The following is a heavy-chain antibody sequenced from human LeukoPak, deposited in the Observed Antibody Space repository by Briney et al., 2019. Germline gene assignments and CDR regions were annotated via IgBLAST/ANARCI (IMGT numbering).Heavy chain of an antibody. CDR1: GFTFSSYA. D-gene: IGHD1-26*01. CDR2: ISGSGGST. V-gene: IGHV3-23*01. CDR3: AKDLGWSYRTN. J-gene: IGHJ4*02. Sequence: GGSLRLSSAASGFTFSSYAMSWVRQAPGKGLEWVSAISGSGGSTYYADSEKGRITISRDNSKNTLYLQMNSLRAEDTAVYYCAKDLGWSYRTNWGQGTLVTVSS.